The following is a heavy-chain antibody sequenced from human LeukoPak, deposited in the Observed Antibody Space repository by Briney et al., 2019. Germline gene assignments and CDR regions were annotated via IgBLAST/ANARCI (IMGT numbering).Heavy chain of an antibody. J-gene: IGHJ4*02. D-gene: IGHD4-23*01. CDR2: INPNSGGT. Sequence: ASVKVSCKTSGYSFTDCYVHWLRQAPGQGLEWMGWINPNSGGTNYAQKFQGRVTMTRDTSISTAYMELSRLRSDDTAVYYCAREIDYGGNSGDYWGQGTLVTVSS. V-gene: IGHV1-2*02. CDR3: AREIDYGGNSGDY. CDR1: GYSFTDCY.